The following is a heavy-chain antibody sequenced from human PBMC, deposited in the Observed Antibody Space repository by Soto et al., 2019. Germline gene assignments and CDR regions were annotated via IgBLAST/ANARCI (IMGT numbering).Heavy chain of an antibody. Sequence: GGSLRLSCTASGFTFGDYAMSWFRQAPGKGLEWVGFIRSKAYGGTTEYAASVKGRFTISRDDSKSIAYLQMNSLKTEDTAVYYCTRDTWSGYSKEYYFDYWGQGTLVTVSS. V-gene: IGHV3-49*03. CDR1: GFTFGDYA. CDR2: IRSKAYGGTT. D-gene: IGHD3-3*01. CDR3: TRDTWSGYSKEYYFDY. J-gene: IGHJ4*02.